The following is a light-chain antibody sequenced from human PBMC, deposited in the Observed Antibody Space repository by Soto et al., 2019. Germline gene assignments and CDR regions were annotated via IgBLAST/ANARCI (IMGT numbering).Light chain of an antibody. CDR3: QSYDSDFVV. CDR2: ENN. Sequence: NFILTQPHSVSESPGKTLSISCTRSSGSIANNYVQWYQQRSGSAPTTVIYENNQRLSGVPDRFSGSTDGSSNSASLTISGLQTEDEADYYCQSYDSDFVVFGGGTKVTVL. J-gene: IGLJ2*01. CDR1: SGSIANNY. V-gene: IGLV6-57*04.